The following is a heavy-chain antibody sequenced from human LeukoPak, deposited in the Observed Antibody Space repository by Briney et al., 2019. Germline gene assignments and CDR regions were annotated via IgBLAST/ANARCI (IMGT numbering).Heavy chain of an antibody. V-gene: IGHV3-11*04. D-gene: IGHD2-15*01. CDR2: ISSSGSTI. CDR1: GFTFSDYY. J-gene: IGHJ3*02. Sequence: PGGSLRLSCAASGFTFSDYYMSWIRQAPGKGLGWVSYISSSGSTIYYADSVKGRFTISRDNAKNSLYLQMNSLRAEDTAVYYCARVVADDDAFDIWGQGTMVTVSS. CDR3: ARVVADDDAFDI.